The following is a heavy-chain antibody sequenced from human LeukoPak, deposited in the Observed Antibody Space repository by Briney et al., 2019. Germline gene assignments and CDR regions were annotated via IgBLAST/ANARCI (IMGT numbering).Heavy chain of an antibody. CDR1: GGSFSGYY. J-gene: IGHJ4*02. V-gene: IGHV4-34*01. Sequence: PSETLSLTCAVYGGSFSGYYWSWIRQPPGKGLEWIGEINHSGSTNYNPSLKSRVTISVDTSKNQFSLKLSSVTAADTAVYYGARGLGDGYNRFDYWAREPWSPSPQ. D-gene: IGHD5-24*01. CDR3: ARGLGDGYNRFDY. CDR2: INHSGST.